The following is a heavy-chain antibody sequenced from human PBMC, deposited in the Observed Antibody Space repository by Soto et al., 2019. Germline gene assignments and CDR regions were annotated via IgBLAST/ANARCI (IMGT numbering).Heavy chain of an antibody. CDR3: AREVTGTCAFGV. Sequence: PSQTLSLTCAISVDSVSSNSAAWNWIRQSPSRGLEWLGRTYYRSKWYNEYAVPVRSRIIINPDTSKNQFSLQLNFVTSEDTAVYYCAREVTGTCAFGVWSQGTVVTVSS. CDR2: TYYRSKWYN. V-gene: IGHV6-1*01. J-gene: IGHJ3*01. CDR1: VDSVSSNSAA. D-gene: IGHD6-19*01.